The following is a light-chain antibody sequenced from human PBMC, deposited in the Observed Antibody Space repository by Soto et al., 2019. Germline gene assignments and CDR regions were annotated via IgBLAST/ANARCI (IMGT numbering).Light chain of an antibody. Sequence: QSALTQPASVSGSPGQSITISCTGTSSDVGGYNYVSWYQQHPGKAPKLMIYEVSNRPSGVSNRFSGSKSGNTASLTISGLQGGDEADFYCRSYSTRRHPVFGGGT. CDR3: RSYSTRRHPV. CDR2: EVS. V-gene: IGLV2-14*01. J-gene: IGLJ2*01. CDR1: SSDVGGYNY.